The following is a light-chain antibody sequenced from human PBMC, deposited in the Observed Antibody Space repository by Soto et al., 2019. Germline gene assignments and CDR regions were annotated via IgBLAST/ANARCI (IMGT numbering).Light chain of an antibody. CDR2: DVA. J-gene: IGLJ1*01. CDR1: SSDVGGSNF. Sequence: QSVLTQPAPVSDSRGQSITMSWTGTSSDVGGSNFVSWYQQHPGKPPKLIIYDVANRPSVVSNRFSGFKSGSTGSLIISRLPTEDEADYSCVSYTSSTTFVFGTGTK. CDR3: VSYTSSTTFV. V-gene: IGLV2-14*03.